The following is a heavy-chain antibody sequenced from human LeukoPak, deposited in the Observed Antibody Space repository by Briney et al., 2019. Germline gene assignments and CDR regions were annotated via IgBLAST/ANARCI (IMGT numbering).Heavy chain of an antibody. CDR3: ARGLVPNDY. CDR2: ISAYNGNT. V-gene: IGHV1-18*04. CDR1: GYTFTGYY. Sequence: ASVKVSCKASGYTFTGYYMHWVRQAPGQGLEWMGWISAYNGNTNYAQKLQGRVTMTTDTSTSTAYMELRSLRSDDTAVYYCARGLVPNDYWAREPWSPSPQ. D-gene: IGHD4/OR15-4a*01. J-gene: IGHJ4*02.